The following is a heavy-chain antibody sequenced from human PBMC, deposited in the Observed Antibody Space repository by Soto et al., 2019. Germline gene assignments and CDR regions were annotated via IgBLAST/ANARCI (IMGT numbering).Heavy chain of an antibody. J-gene: IGHJ4*02. CDR3: AREPATAKPEGVDF. V-gene: IGHV1-2*02. D-gene: IGHD1-1*01. CDR2: INPNSGGT. Sequence: ASVKVSCKASGYTFSDYYIHWVRQAPGQGLEWMGWINPNSGGTKYAPKFQGGVTMARDTSITTAYMELSRLRSGDTAVYYCAREPATAKPEGVDFWGQGTLVTVSS. CDR1: GYTFSDYY.